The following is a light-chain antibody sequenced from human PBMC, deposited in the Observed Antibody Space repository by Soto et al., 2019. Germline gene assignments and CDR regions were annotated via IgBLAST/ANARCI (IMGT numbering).Light chain of an antibody. J-gene: IGKJ1*01. V-gene: IGKV1-39*01. CDR3: QQGYSTQWT. Sequence: DIQMTQSPSSLSASVGDRVSITCRASQDIRSYLNWYQQKPGKAPELLIYATSNLQSGAPPRFSASGSGTDFTLNISSLQPEDFATYYCQQGYSTQWTSGQGPKVEIK. CDR1: QDIRSY. CDR2: ATS.